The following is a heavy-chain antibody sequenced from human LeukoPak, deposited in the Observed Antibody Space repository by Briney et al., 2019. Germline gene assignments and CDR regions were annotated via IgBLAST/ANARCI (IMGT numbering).Heavy chain of an antibody. CDR2: IYYSGST. CDR1: GGSISSYY. D-gene: IGHD4-23*01. V-gene: IGHV4-59*12. J-gene: IGHJ1*01. Sequence: SETLSLTCTVSGGSISSYYWSWIRQPPGKGLEWIGYIYYSGSTNYNPSLKSRVTISVDTSKNQFSLKLSSVTAADTAVYYCARYLDYGGNSRVFQHWGQGTLVTVSS. CDR3: ARYLDYGGNSRVFQH.